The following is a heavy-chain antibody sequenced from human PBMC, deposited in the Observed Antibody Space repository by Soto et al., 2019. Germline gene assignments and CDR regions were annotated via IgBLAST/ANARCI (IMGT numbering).Heavy chain of an antibody. Sequence: QVQLVQAEAAVKKPGASVQVSCKASGYIFNDYYMHRVRQAHGQVLEWRGWIKPNSGDTKYGKKFQDRVTMTRDTSISTAYMEMSRLRSDATAVYYWRRAEDRGEHFANWGQRPLVLVSS. CDR1: GYIFNDYY. CDR3: RRAEDRGEHFAN. V-gene: IGHV1-2*02. CDR2: IKPNSGDT. D-gene: IGHD2-15*01. J-gene: IGHJ4*02.